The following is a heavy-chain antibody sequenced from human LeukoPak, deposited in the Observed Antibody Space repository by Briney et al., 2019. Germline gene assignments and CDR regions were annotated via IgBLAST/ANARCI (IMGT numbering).Heavy chain of an antibody. CDR2: VYHSGGT. Sequence: SETLSLTCTVSGGSISTYYWSWIRQPPEKGLEWIGDVYHSGGTNYNPSLKSRVTISVDTSKNQFSLRLTSETAADTAVYYCARVTPSFAHNWFDPWGQGTLVTVSS. CDR1: GGSISTYY. D-gene: IGHD3-10*01. J-gene: IGHJ5*02. V-gene: IGHV4-59*12. CDR3: ARVTPSFAHNWFDP.